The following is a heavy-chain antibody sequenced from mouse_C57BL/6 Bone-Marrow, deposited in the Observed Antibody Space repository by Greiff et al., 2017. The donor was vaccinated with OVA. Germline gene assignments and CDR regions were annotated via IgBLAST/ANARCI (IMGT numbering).Heavy chain of an antibody. J-gene: IGHJ1*03. Sequence: EVQLVESEGGLVPPGSSLKLSCTASGFTFSDSYMAWVRQVPEKGLEWVANINYDGSSTYYLDSLKSRFIISRDNAKNILYLQMSRRNSEDAATYYCARGGSTDWYFDVWGTGTTVTVSS. V-gene: IGHV5-16*01. D-gene: IGHD1-1*01. CDR1: GFTFSDSY. CDR2: INYDGSST. CDR3: ARGGSTDWYFDV.